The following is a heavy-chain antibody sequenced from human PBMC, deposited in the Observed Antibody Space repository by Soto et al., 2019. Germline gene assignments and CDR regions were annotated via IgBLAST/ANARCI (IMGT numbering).Heavy chain of an antibody. D-gene: IGHD6-19*01. V-gene: IGHV3-74*01. CDR1: GFSFVSYW. Sequence: EVQLAESGGGLVLTGGSLRLSCAASGFSFVSYWMHWVRQVPGEGLAWVSRINGNADNSDYADSVKGRFTISRDNAMNRLSLQMDSLRADDTGVYYCVRDLRGAVAGSEFDHWGQGTLVTVSS. CDR2: INGNADNS. CDR3: VRDLRGAVAGSEFDH. J-gene: IGHJ4*02.